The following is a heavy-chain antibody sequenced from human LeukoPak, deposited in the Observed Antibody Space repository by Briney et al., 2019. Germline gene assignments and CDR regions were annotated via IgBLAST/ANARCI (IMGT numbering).Heavy chain of an antibody. D-gene: IGHD3-10*01. CDR3: ARDVLLWFGESTYAFDI. CDR1: GYTFTSYA. CDR2: INAGNGNT. J-gene: IGHJ3*02. V-gene: IGHV1-3*01. Sequence: ASVKVSCKASGYTFTSYAMHWVRQAPGQRLEWMGWINAGNGNTKYSQKFQGRVTITRDTSASTAYMELSSLRSEDTAVYYCARDVLLWFGESTYAFDIWGQGTMVTVSS.